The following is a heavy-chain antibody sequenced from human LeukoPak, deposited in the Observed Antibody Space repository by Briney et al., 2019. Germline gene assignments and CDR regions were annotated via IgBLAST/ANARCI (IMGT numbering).Heavy chain of an antibody. V-gene: IGHV1-18*01. CDR3: ARGSRSLGELSLFDY. D-gene: IGHD3-16*02. Sequence: ASVKVSCKASGYTFTSYGISWVRQAPGQGLEWMGWISAYNGNTNYAQKLQGRVTMTTDTSTSTAYMELRSLRSDDTAVYYCARGSRSLGELSLFDYWGQGTLVTVSS. J-gene: IGHJ4*02. CDR1: GYTFTSYG. CDR2: ISAYNGNT.